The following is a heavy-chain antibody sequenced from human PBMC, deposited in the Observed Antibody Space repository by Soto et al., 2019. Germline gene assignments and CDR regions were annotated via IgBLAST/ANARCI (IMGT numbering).Heavy chain of an antibody. CDR1: GDTFLISA. V-gene: IGHV1-69*01. Sequence: QVQLAQSGAAVRKPGSSMKVSCKASGDTFLISAVTWLRQVPGQGLEWVGGLVPLFGGSQYGPKFEGRVTFPADESTRTAYMELNHLTSDDTAVYYCATDLGGSAPVDHWGQGTLVTVSS. CDR2: LVPLFGGS. D-gene: IGHD3-16*01. J-gene: IGHJ5*02. CDR3: ATDLGGSAPVDH.